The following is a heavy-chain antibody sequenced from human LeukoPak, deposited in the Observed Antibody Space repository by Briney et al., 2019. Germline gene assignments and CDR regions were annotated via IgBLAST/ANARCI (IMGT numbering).Heavy chain of an antibody. CDR3: ARDPNSSSEWGPFDP. CDR2: TYYRSKWSN. J-gene: IGHJ5*02. D-gene: IGHD6-6*01. V-gene: IGHV6-1*01. CDR1: GDRVSNNVAS. Sequence: QSLSLTCAISGDRVSNNVASRNCVRQSPSRGLEWLGRTYYRSKWSNDYAPSVKSRITISPDTSNNQFSLQLNSVTPEDTAVYYCARDPNSSSEWGPFDPWGQGTLVTASS.